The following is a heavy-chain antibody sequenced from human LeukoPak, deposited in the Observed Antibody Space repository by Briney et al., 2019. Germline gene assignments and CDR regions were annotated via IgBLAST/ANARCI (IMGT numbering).Heavy chain of an antibody. CDR3: ACLLWFGELLSV. J-gene: IGHJ4*02. CDR2: TRNKANSYTT. Sequence: GSLRLSCAASGFTFSDHYMDWVRQAPGKGLEWVGRTRNKANSYTTEYAASVKGRFTISRDDSKNSLYLQMNSLKTEDTAVYYCACLLWFGELLSVWGQGTLVTVSS. V-gene: IGHV3-72*01. D-gene: IGHD3-10*01. CDR1: GFTFSDHY.